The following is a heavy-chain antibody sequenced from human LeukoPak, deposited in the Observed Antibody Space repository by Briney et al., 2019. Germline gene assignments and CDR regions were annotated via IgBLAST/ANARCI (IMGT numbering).Heavy chain of an antibody. D-gene: IGHD2-2*01. CDR3: ARLLGYCSSTNCYGAFDI. V-gene: IGHV5-51*01. CDR1: GYSFTYYW. CDR2: IYPGDSDI. J-gene: IGHJ3*02. Sequence: KRGESLKISCKGSGYSFTYYWIDWVRQMPGKGLELMGIIYPGDSDIRYSPSFQGKVTISADKSISTAFLQWSSLKASDTAMYYCARLLGYCSSTNCYGAFDIWGQGTMVTVSS.